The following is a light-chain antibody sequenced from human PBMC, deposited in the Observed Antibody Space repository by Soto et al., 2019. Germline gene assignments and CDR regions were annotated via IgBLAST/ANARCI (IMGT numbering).Light chain of an antibody. CDR3: QQYGSSPLT. Sequence: EIVLTQSPGTPSLSPGERGTPSCQASQSVSSSYLAWYQQKPGQAPRLLIYGAPSRATGIPDRFSGSGSGTDFTLTISRLEPEDFAVYYCQQYGSSPLTFGQGTRLEIK. J-gene: IGKJ5*01. CDR1: QSVSSSY. CDR2: GAP. V-gene: IGKV3-20*01.